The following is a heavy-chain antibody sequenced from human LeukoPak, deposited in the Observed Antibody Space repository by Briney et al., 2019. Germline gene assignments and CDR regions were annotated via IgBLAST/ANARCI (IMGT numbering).Heavy chain of an antibody. CDR3: AGDTKYAFDN. CDR2: VGISSGNT. Sequence: GGSLRLSCAASGFTFSDYIMNWVRQAPGKGLEWISYVGISSGNTKYADSVKGRFTISGDKAKNSLYLQMNSLRVEDTAVYYCAGDTKYAFDNWGQGTLVTVSS. CDR1: GFTFSDYI. J-gene: IGHJ4*02. V-gene: IGHV3-48*01. D-gene: IGHD2-2*01.